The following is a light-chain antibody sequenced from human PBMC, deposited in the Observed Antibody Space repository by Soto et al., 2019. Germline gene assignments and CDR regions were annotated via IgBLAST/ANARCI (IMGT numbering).Light chain of an antibody. Sequence: EIVLTQSPATLSLSPGERATLSCRASQSVSSYLAWYQQKPGQAPRLLIYDASNRATGIPARFSGSGSVTGLTLTISTLEPEDVAVNYCQQRSNWPPLTFGGATKVEIK. CDR1: QSVSSY. V-gene: IGKV3-11*01. CDR3: QQRSNWPPLT. J-gene: IGKJ4*01. CDR2: DAS.